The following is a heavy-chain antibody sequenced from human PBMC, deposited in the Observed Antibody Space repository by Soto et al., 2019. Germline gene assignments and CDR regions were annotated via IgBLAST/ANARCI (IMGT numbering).Heavy chain of an antibody. J-gene: IGHJ4*02. CDR2: ISGSDDST. Sequence: EVQLLESGGGLVQPGESLRLSCAASGFTFSSYAMSWVRQAPGKGLAWGSVISGSDDSTYYADSVKGRFTISRDNSKNTLYLQMNRLRAEDTAVYYCATRSSSSTFDYWGQGTLVTVSS. V-gene: IGHV3-23*01. CDR3: ATRSSSSTFDY. D-gene: IGHD6-6*01. CDR1: GFTFSSYA.